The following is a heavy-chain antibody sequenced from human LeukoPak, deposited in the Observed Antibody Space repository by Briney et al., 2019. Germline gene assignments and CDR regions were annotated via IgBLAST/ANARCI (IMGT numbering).Heavy chain of an antibody. J-gene: IGHJ3*02. CDR3: AKPYYDFWSGYSTSYSVLENDAFDI. V-gene: IGHV3-23*01. CDR1: GFTFSSYG. Sequence: GGSLRLSCAASGFTFSSYGMSWVRQAPGKGLEWVSAISGSGGSTYYADSVKGRFTISRDNSKNTLYLQMNSLRAEDTAVYYCAKPYYDFWSGYSTSYSVLENDAFDIWGQGTMVTVSS. CDR2: ISGSGGST. D-gene: IGHD3-3*01.